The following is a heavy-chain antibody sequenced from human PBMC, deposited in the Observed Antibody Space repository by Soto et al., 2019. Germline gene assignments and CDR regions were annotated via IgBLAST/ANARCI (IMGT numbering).Heavy chain of an antibody. D-gene: IGHD2-15*01. J-gene: IGHJ4*02. Sequence: ASVKVSCKASGYTFTIYAMHWVLQAPGQRLEWMGWINAGNGNTKYSQKFQGRVTITRDTSASTAYMELSSLRSEDTAVYYCARLAIYCSGGSCYSYYFDYWGQGTLVTVSS. CDR3: ARLAIYCSGGSCYSYYFDY. CDR1: GYTFTIYA. V-gene: IGHV1-3*01. CDR2: INAGNGNT.